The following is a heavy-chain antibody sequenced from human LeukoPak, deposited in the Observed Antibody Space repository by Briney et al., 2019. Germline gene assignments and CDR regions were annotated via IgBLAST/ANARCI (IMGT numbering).Heavy chain of an antibody. CDR2: IIPIFGTA. CDR1: GGTFSSYA. J-gene: IGHJ6*02. V-gene: IGHV1-69*13. CDR3: ARDCGYCSGGSCYSGSYYGMDV. D-gene: IGHD2-15*01. Sequence: SVTVSCMSSGGTFSSYAISWVRPAPGQGLEWMGGIIPIFGTANYAQKFQGRVTITADESTSTAYMELSSLRSEDTAVYYCARDCGYCSGGSCYSGSYYGMDVWGQGTTVTVSS.